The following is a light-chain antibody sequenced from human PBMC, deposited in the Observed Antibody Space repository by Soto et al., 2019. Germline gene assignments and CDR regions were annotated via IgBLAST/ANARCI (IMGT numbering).Light chain of an antibody. CDR1: QSVSSSY. Sequence: DIVLTQSPGTLSLSPGERATLSCRTSQSVSSSYLAWYQQKPGQAPRLLIYDTSSRASGIPERFSGRGSGTDFTLIISRLEPEDCAVYYCQHFGSSTYTFGQGTKLEIK. CDR2: DTS. J-gene: IGKJ2*01. V-gene: IGKV3-20*01. CDR3: QHFGSSTYT.